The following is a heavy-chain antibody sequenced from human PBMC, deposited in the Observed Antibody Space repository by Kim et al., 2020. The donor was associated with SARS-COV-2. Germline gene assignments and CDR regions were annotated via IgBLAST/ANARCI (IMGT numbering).Heavy chain of an antibody. V-gene: IGHV7-4-1*02. CDR3: ARDRITMVRGVMEAKNWFDP. Sequence: ASVKVSCKASGYTFTSYAMNWVRQAPGQGLEWMGWINTNTGNPTYAQGFTGRFVFSLDTSVSTAYLQISSLKAEDTAVYYCARDRITMVRGVMEAKNWFDPWGQGTLVTVSS. CDR2: INTNTGNP. CDR1: GYTFTSYA. J-gene: IGHJ5*02. D-gene: IGHD3-10*01.